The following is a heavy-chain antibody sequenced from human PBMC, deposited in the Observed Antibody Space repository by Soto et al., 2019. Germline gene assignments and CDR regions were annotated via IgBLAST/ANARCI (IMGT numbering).Heavy chain of an antibody. CDR2: ISGSGCST. Sequence: SCSASVLTFSSSASTCVPAPPVKGLDWVSAISGSGCSTYYADSVKGRFTISRDNSKNTLYLQMNSLRAEDTAVYYCAKDSSSPYYYYGMDVWGQGTTVTVSS. D-gene: IGHD6-13*01. V-gene: IGHV3-23*01. CDR3: AKDSSSPYYYYGMDV. J-gene: IGHJ6*02. CDR1: VLTFSSSA.